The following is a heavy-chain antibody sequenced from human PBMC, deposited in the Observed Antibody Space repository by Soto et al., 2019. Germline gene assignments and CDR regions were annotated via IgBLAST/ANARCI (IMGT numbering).Heavy chain of an antibody. J-gene: IGHJ3*02. D-gene: IGHD6-19*01. CDR3: ARDGHSSGWNPDAFDI. Sequence: PGGSLRLSCAASGFTFSSYSMNWVRQAPGKGLEWVSFSSSSSNYIYYADSVKGRFTISRDNAKNSLYLQMNTLGADDTAVYYCARDGHSSGWNPDAFDIWGQETMVTVSS. V-gene: IGHV3-21*01. CDR1: GFTFSSYS. CDR2: SSSSSNYI.